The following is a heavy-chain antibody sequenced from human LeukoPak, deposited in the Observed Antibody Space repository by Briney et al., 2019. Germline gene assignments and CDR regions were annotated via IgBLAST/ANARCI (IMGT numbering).Heavy chain of an antibody. Sequence: GGSLRLSCAASGFTFSSYSMNWVRQAPGKGLECVSSISSSSSYIYYADSVKGRFTISRDNAKNSLYLQMNSLRAEDTAVYYCASCSSTSCYGGFDPWGQGTLVTVSS. CDR2: ISSSSSYI. CDR3: ASCSSTSCYGGFDP. D-gene: IGHD2-2*01. J-gene: IGHJ5*02. CDR1: GFTFSSYS. V-gene: IGHV3-21*01.